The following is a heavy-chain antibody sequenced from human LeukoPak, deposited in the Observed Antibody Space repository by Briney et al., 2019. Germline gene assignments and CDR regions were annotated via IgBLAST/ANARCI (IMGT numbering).Heavy chain of an antibody. D-gene: IGHD2-15*01. CDR3: ARDGVVVAADYYYYGMDV. CDR2: ISAYNGNT. J-gene: IGHJ6*04. CDR1: GYTFTSYR. V-gene: IGHV1-18*04. Sequence: ASVKVSCKASGYTFTSYRISWVRQAPRQGREWIGWISAYNGNTNYAQKLQGRVNMTIDTSTSTSYMELRSLRSDDTAVYYCARDGVVVAADYYYYGMDVWGKGTTVTVSS.